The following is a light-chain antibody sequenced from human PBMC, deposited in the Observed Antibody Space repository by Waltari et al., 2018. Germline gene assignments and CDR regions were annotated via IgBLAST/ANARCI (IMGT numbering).Light chain of an antibody. Sequence: QSVLTQPPSASGTPGQRVTISCSGSSSNIGSNTVNWYQQLPGTAPKLLIYSNNQRPSGVPDRCSGSTSGTSASLAISGLQSEDEADYYCAAWDDSLKEVFGTGTKVTVL. CDR3: AAWDDSLKEV. CDR2: SNN. CDR1: SSNIGSNT. J-gene: IGLJ1*01. V-gene: IGLV1-44*01.